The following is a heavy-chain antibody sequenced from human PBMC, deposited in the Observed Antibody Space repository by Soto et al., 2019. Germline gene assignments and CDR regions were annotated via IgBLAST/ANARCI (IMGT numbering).Heavy chain of an antibody. J-gene: IGHJ3*01. Sequence: EVRLLESGGGLVQPGGSLRLSCAASGFTFNTYAMSWVRQAPGKGLEWVSGIGGGDTHYAESVTGRFTISRDDSKGMVFLEMISLGGGDTAVYYCVKDRMSYNAVWDPFDVWGQGTLVTVSS. CDR1: GFTFNTYA. D-gene: IGHD3-10*01. CDR2: IGGGDT. CDR3: VKDRMSYNAVWDPFDV. V-gene: IGHV3-23*01.